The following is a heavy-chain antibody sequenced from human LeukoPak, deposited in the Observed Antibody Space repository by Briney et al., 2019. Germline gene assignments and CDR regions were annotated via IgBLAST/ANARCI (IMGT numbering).Heavy chain of an antibody. D-gene: IGHD2-15*01. CDR1: GFTFDDYA. Sequence: GRSLRLSCAASGFTFDDYAMHWVRQAPGKGLEWVSGISWNSGSIGYADSVKGRFTISRDNAKNSLYLQMNSLRAEDTALYYCAKGTCSGGSCYGDYWGQGTLVTVSS. CDR3: AKGTCSGGSCYGDY. V-gene: IGHV3-9*01. CDR2: ISWNSGSI. J-gene: IGHJ4*02.